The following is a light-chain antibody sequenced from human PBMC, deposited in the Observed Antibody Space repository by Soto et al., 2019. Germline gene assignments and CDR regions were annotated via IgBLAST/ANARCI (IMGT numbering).Light chain of an antibody. CDR1: SSNVGAGYD. J-gene: IGLJ1*01. CDR3: QSYDSSLSVFV. CDR2: GNN. Sequence: QPVLTQPPSVSGAPGQRVTISCTGSSSNVGAGYDVHWYQQLPGTAPKPLIYGNNNRPSGVPDRFSGSKSGTSASLAITGLQAEDEADCYCQSYDSSLSVFVFGIGTELTVL. V-gene: IGLV1-40*01.